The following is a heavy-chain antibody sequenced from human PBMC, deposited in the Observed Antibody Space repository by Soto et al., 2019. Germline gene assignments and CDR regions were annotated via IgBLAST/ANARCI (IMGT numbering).Heavy chain of an antibody. D-gene: IGHD3-16*01. J-gene: IGHJ4*02. CDR1: GYNFTAYW. CDR2: IHPSDSET. V-gene: IGHV5-51*01. CDR3: ATLGLPGALYFDN. Sequence: DVQLVQSGADVKKPGESLKISCQGSGYNFTAYWIGWVRQRPGQGLEWMGNIHPSDSETAYSPSFQGQVSIAADKSISTAYLPWRNLQTSDTAIYYCATLGLPGALYFDNWGQGTLVIVSS.